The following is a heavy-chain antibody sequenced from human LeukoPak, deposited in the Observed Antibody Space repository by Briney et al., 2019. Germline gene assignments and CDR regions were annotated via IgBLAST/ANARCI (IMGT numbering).Heavy chain of an antibody. CDR1: GDSVSSNSAA. CDR3: ARDLRGYSYGLDYYHGMDV. CDR2: TYYRSKWYN. D-gene: IGHD5-18*01. J-gene: IGHJ6*04. V-gene: IGHV6-1*01. Sequence: SQTLSLTCAISGDSVSSNSAAWNWIRQSPSRGLEWLGRTYYRSKWYNDYAVSVKSRITINPDTSKNQFSLQLNSVTPEDTAVYYCARDLRGYSYGLDYYHGMDVWGKGTTVTVSS.